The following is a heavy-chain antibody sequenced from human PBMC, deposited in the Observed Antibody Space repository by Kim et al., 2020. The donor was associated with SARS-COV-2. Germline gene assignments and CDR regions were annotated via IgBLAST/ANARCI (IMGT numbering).Heavy chain of an antibody. Sequence: DSVKGRFTISRDNAKNSLYLQMNSLRAEDTAVYYCASLPSDEKYYYYGMDVWGQGTTVTVSS. V-gene: IGHV3-21*01. J-gene: IGHJ6*02. CDR3: ASLPSDEKYYYYGMDV.